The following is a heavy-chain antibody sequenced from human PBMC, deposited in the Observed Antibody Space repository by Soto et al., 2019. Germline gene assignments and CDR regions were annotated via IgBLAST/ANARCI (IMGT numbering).Heavy chain of an antibody. D-gene: IGHD6-19*01. CDR3: ARAGGLGAVAVDY. CDR1: GGSISSGGYS. Sequence: QLQLQESGSGLVKPSQTLSLTCAVSGGSISSGGYSWSWIRQPPGKGLEWIGYIYHSGSTYYNPSLKSRVTISVDMSKNQFSRKLSSVTAADTAVYYCARAGGLGAVAVDYWGQGTLVTVSS. J-gene: IGHJ4*02. V-gene: IGHV4-30-2*01. CDR2: IYHSGST.